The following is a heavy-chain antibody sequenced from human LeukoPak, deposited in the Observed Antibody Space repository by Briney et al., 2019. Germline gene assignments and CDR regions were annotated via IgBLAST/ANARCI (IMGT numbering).Heavy chain of an antibody. CDR3: ARDEGSGTLWFDP. D-gene: IGHD1-26*01. V-gene: IGHV4-4*02. Sequence: GSLRLSCAASGFTVSSNYMSWVRQAPGKGLEWIGEIYHSGSTNYNPSLKSRVTISVDKSKNQFSLKLSSVTAADTAVYYCARDEGSGTLWFDPWGQGTLVTVSS. CDR1: GFTVSSNY. CDR2: IYHSGST. J-gene: IGHJ5*02.